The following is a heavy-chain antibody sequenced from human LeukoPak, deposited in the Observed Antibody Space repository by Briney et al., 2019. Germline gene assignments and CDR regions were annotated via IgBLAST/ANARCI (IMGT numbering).Heavy chain of an antibody. Sequence: GGSLRLSCAASGFTFSSYGMHWVRQAPGKGLEWVAFIRYHGRNKYYADSVKGRFTISRDNSKNTLYLQMNSLRAEDTAVYYCAKETYYYDSSGYYSYYFDYWGQGTLVTLSS. CDR2: IRYHGRNK. D-gene: IGHD3-22*01. CDR3: AKETYYYDSSGYYSYYFDY. CDR1: GFTFSSYG. J-gene: IGHJ4*02. V-gene: IGHV3-30*02.